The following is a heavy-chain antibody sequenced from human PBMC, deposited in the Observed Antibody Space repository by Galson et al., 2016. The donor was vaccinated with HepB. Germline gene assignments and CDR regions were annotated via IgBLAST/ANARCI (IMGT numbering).Heavy chain of an antibody. Sequence: LRLSCAASGFTFSSYSMNWVRQAPGKGLEWVSTISSSGSYIYYADSLKGRFTISRDNAKNSLYLQMNSLRAEDTAVYYCARTTWNYVSIYWGQGTLVTVSS. D-gene: IGHD1-7*01. CDR1: GFTFSSYS. J-gene: IGHJ4*02. CDR3: ARTTWNYVSIY. V-gene: IGHV3-21*01. CDR2: ISSSGSYI.